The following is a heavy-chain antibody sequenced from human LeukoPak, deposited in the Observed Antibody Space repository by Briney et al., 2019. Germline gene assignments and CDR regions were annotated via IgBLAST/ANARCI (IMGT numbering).Heavy chain of an antibody. CDR2: IKQDGSMK. CDR1: GFTFSSYW. Sequence: GGSLRLSCAASGFTFSSYWMSWVRQAPGKGLEWVANIKQDGSMKGYVDSVKGRFTISRDNAKNSLYLQMNSLRADDTAVYFCAMIEQVVSNVEGGYWGQGTLVTVSS. J-gene: IGHJ4*02. CDR3: AMIEQVVSNVEGGY. V-gene: IGHV3-7*01. D-gene: IGHD6-6*01.